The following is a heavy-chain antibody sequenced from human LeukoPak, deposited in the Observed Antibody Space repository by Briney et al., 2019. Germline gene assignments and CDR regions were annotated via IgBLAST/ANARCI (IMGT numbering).Heavy chain of an antibody. CDR1: GYTITDYY. D-gene: IGHD3-22*01. J-gene: IGHJ4*02. CDR3: TRGSYYDSSGYSGVRLFDY. Sequence: WASVKVSCKASGYTITDYYIHWVRQAPGQGLEWMGWINPNSGGTNYAQKFQGRVTMTSDTSISTAYMELSRLRSDDTALYYCTRGSYYDSSGYSGVRLFDYWGQGTPVTVPS. V-gene: IGHV1-2*02. CDR2: INPNSGGT.